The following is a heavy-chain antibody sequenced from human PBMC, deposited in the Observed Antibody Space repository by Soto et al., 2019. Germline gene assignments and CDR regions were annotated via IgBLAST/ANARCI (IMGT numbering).Heavy chain of an antibody. CDR2: INPNSGGT. CDR1: GYTFTGYY. V-gene: IGHV1-2*02. CDR3: ARDPRGYYYGMDV. D-gene: IGHD3-10*01. J-gene: IGHJ6*02. Sequence: WASVKVSCKASGYTFTGYYMHWVRQAPGQGLEWMGWINPNSGGTNYAQKFQGRVTMTRDTSISTAYMELSRLRSDDTAVYYCARDPRGYYYGMDVWGQGTTVTVSS.